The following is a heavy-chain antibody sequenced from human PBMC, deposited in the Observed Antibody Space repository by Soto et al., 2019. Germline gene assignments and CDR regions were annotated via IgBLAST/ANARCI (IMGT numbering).Heavy chain of an antibody. D-gene: IGHD6-19*01. Sequence: EVQLVESGGGLVQPGGSLRLSCAASGFTFSSYDMHWVRQATGKGLEWVSAIGTAGETYYPGSVKGRFTISRENAKNSLYLQMNSLGAGDTAVYYCARGGVRGLGIAVAGRGGEYYGMDVWGQGTTVTVSS. CDR1: GFTFSSYD. V-gene: IGHV3-13*01. J-gene: IGHJ6*02. CDR2: IGTAGET. CDR3: ARGGVRGLGIAVAGRGGEYYGMDV.